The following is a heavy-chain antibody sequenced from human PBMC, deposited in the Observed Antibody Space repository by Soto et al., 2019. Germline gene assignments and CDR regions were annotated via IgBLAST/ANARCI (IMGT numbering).Heavy chain of an antibody. D-gene: IGHD4-17*01. CDR3: ARAGDYGDYVGWFDP. J-gene: IGHJ5*02. V-gene: IGHV4-59*01. CDR2: IFYSGST. CDR1: GGSISSYY. Sequence: QVQLQESGPGLVKPSETLSLTCTVSGGSISSYYWSWIRQPPGKGLEWIGYIFYSGSTNYNPSLTSRVTISVETSKNQFSLKLSSVTAADTAVYYCARAGDYGDYVGWFDPWGQGTLVTVSS.